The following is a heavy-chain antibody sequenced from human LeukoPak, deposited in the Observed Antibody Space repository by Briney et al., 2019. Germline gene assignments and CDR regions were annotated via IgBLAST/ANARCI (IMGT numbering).Heavy chain of an antibody. J-gene: IGHJ4*02. CDR1: GGSISSYY. Sequence: PSETLSLTCTVSGGSISSYYWSWIRQPAGKGLEWIGRIYTSGSTNYNPSLKSRVTISVDKSKNQFSLKLSSVTAADTAVYYCARDYYDSSGYLFDYWGQGTLVTVSS. D-gene: IGHD3-22*01. CDR2: IYTSGST. V-gene: IGHV4-4*07. CDR3: ARDYYDSSGYLFDY.